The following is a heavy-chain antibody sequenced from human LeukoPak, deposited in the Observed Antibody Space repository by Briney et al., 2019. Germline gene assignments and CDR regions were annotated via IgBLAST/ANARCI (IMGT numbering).Heavy chain of an antibody. CDR2: INWNGGST. D-gene: IGHD3-3*01. CDR1: GFTFDDYV. V-gene: IGHV3-20*04. J-gene: IGHJ4*02. CDR3: ARGGPNYDFWSGYYTNFDY. Sequence: GGSLRLSCAASGFTFDDYVMSWVRQAPGKGLEWVSGINWNGGSTGYADSVKGRFTISRDNAKNSLYLQMNSLRAEDTALYYCARGGPNYDFWSGYYTNFDYWGQGTLVTVSS.